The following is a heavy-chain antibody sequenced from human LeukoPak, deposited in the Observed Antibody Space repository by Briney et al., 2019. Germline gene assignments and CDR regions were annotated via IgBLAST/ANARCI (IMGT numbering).Heavy chain of an antibody. J-gene: IGHJ6*02. CDR1: GYSLTTYY. CDR3: ASVYLHGMDV. CDR2: INPSGGST. Sequence: ASVKVSCKASGYSLTTYYMHWVRQAPGQVLEWMAIINPSGGSTNYAQKFQGRVTMTRDTPTNTVYMEMSSLRIEDTAVYYCASVYLHGMDVWGQGTTVTVSS. D-gene: IGHD1-14*01. V-gene: IGHV1-46*01.